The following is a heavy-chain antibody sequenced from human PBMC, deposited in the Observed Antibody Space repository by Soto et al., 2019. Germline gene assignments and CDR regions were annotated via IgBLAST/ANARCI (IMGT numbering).Heavy chain of an antibody. J-gene: IGHJ3*02. Sequence: QVQLQQWGAGLLKPSETLSLTCAVYGGFVSSGSYYWSWIRQPPGKGLEWIGEMSHSGGTPFNPSLKSPVTISVATSKNQFSLKMSSVTAADTALYYCARVERGTATTVVDAFDIWGPGTMVTVSS. V-gene: IGHV4-34*01. CDR3: ARVERGTATTVVDAFDI. CDR2: MSHSGGT. D-gene: IGHD1-1*01. CDR1: GGFVSSGSYY.